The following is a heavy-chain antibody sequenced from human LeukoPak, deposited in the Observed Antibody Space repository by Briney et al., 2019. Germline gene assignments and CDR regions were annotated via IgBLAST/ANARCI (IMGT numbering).Heavy chain of an antibody. V-gene: IGHV5-51*01. J-gene: IGHJ6*03. Sequence: GESLKISCNGSGYSFTNYWIGWVRQMPGKGLEWMGIIYPGDSDTRYSPSFQGHVTISADKSISTAYLQWSSLKASDTAMYYCAREAARDYMDVWGKGTTVTVSS. D-gene: IGHD6-6*01. CDR2: IYPGDSDT. CDR3: AREAARDYMDV. CDR1: GYSFTNYW.